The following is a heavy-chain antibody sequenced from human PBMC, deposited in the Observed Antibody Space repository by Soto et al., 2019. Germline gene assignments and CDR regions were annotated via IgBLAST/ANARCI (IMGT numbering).Heavy chain of an antibody. J-gene: IGHJ4*02. Sequence: GGSLRLSCAASGFTFSSYGMHWVRQAPGKGLEWVAVIWYDGSNKYYADSVKGRFTISRDNSKNTLYLQMNSLRAEDTAVYYCARSMVLPDVAPGGYRGQGTLVTGSS. CDR3: ARSMVLPDVAPGGY. D-gene: IGHD2-2*01. CDR2: IWYDGSNK. CDR1: GFTFSSYG. V-gene: IGHV3-33*01.